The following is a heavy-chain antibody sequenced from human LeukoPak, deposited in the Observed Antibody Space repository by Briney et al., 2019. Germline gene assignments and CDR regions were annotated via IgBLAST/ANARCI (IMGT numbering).Heavy chain of an antibody. CDR3: ARDWVYKIDY. V-gene: IGHV3-74*01. CDR2: ISHDGII. J-gene: IGHJ4*02. D-gene: IGHD5-24*01. Sequence: GGSLRLSCAASGFTFSDYYMSWVRRTPGKGLVWVSRISHDGIISYADSVKGRFTISRDNAKNTLTLQMNSLRVEDTAVYFCARDWVYKIDYWGRGTLVTVS. CDR1: GFTFSDYY.